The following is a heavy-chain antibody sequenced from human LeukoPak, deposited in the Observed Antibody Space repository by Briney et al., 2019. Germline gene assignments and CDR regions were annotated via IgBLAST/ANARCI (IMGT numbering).Heavy chain of an antibody. D-gene: IGHD2-8*01. CDR3: AKDKGYCTNGVCPTLSFDY. Sequence: PGGSLRLSCAASGFTFSIYAMSWVRQAPRKGLEWVSSISGTSGNTYYADSVRGRFTISRDNSKYTLYLQMNSLRAEDTAVYYCAKDKGYCTNGVCPTLSFDYWGQGTLVTVSS. CDR2: ISGTSGNT. J-gene: IGHJ4*02. V-gene: IGHV3-23*01. CDR1: GFTFSIYA.